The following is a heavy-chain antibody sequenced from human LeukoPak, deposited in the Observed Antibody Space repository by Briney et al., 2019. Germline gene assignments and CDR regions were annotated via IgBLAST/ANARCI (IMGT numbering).Heavy chain of an antibody. Sequence: ASVKVSCKASGYTFTGYYMHWVRQAPGQGLEWMGWINPNSGGTNYAQKFQGRFTMTRDTSISTAYMELSRLRSDDTAVYYCATYYCGSGSYKFDYWGQGTLVTVSS. V-gene: IGHV1-2*02. J-gene: IGHJ4*02. CDR3: ATYYCGSGSYKFDY. CDR2: INPNSGGT. CDR1: GYTFTGYY. D-gene: IGHD3-10*01.